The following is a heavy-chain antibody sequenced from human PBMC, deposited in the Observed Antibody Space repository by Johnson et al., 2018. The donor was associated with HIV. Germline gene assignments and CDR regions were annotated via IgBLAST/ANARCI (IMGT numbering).Heavy chain of an antibody. Sequence: VQLVESGGGVVQPGRSLRLSCAASGFTFSIYAMHWVRQAPGKGLEYVSAISSNGGSTYYANSVKGRFTISRDNYKNTLFLQMNSLRVEDTAVYYCARSGGYPNAFDMWGQGTLVTVPA. CDR2: ISSNGGST. V-gene: IGHV3-64*01. CDR3: ARSGGYPNAFDM. J-gene: IGHJ3*02. D-gene: IGHD6-13*01. CDR1: GFTFSIYA.